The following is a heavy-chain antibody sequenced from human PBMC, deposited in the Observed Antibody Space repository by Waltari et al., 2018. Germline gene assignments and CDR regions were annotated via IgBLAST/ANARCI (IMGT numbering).Heavy chain of an antibody. CDR1: GGSISSSSYY. Sequence: QLQLQESGPGLVKPSETLSLTCTVSGGSISSSSYYWGWIRTPPGKGLEWIGSIYYSGSTYYNPSLKSRVTISVDTSKNQFSLKLSSVTAGDTAVYYCYGSTYRGMDVWGQGTTVTVSS. D-gene: IGHD2-2*01. J-gene: IGHJ6*02. V-gene: IGHV4-39*01. CDR2: IYYSGST. CDR3: YGSTYRGMDV.